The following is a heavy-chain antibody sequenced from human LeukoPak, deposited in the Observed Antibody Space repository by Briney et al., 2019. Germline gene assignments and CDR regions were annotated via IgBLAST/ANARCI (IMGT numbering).Heavy chain of an antibody. CDR3: ARDAGNSGYGCDL. J-gene: IGHJ5*02. CDR1: GFIFSQYS. V-gene: IGHV3-48*01. CDR2: IRSTGDT. Sequence: PGGSLRLSCAASGFIFSQYSINWVRQAPGEGLEWVSHIRSTGDTFYADSVKGRFTISRDNARNSLYLQMNSLRAEDTAMYYCARDAGNSGYGCDLWGQGTLVTVSS. D-gene: IGHD5-12*01.